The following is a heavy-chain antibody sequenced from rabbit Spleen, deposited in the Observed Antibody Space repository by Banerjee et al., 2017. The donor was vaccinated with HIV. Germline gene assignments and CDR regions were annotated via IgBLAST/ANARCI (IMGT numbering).Heavy chain of an antibody. J-gene: IGHJ6*01. Sequence: QSLEESGGDLVKPGASLTLTCKASGFSFSSSDYICWVRQAPGKGLEWISCIAGSSSGFTYSATWAKGRFTISKTSPTTVTLQMTSLTAADTATYFCARDTSTSFSTYGMDLWGQGTLVTVS. D-gene: IGHD1-1*01. CDR2: IAGSSSGFT. CDR3: ARDTSTSFSTYGMDL. V-gene: IGHV1S40*01. CDR1: GFSFSSSDY.